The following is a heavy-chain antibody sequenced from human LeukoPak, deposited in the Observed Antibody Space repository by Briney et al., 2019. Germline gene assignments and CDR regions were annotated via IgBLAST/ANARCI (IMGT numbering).Heavy chain of an antibody. Sequence: GGSLRLSCAASGFTFSSDWMSWVRQAPGKGLEWVANIKQDGSEKYYVDSVKGRFTISRDNAKKSLYLQMNSLRAEDTAVYYCARGSPGYGWFYYGLDVWGQGTTVTFSS. CDR1: GFTFSSDW. V-gene: IGHV3-7*01. CDR2: IKQDGSEK. CDR3: ARGSPGYGWFYYGLDV. J-gene: IGHJ6*02. D-gene: IGHD5-18*01.